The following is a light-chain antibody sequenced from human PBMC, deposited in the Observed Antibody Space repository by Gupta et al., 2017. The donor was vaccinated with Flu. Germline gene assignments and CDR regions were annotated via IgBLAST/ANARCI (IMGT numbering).Light chain of an antibody. Sequence: SSELTQPPSVSLSPGQTASITCSGDAWTNQYAYWYQQKPGQAPILVIFNDSESPTGIPERFSGSSSGTTVTLTISGVPEEEAADYYCLSSDHRATFVFGTGTKVTVL. CDR3: LSSDHRATFV. CDR1: AWTNQY. V-gene: IGLV3-25*02. CDR2: NDS. J-gene: IGLJ1*01.